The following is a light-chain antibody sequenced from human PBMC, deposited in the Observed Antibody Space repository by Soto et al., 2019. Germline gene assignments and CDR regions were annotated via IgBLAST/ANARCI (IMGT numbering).Light chain of an antibody. CDR1: RSNIGSSI. Sequence: QSVLTQPPSLSGTPGQTVTISCFGSRSNIGSSIVHWYQQLPGTAPKHLIYMNNQRPSRVPDRFSGSKSGTSASLVISALRSEDEADYYCVAWDDNLSARVFGGGTKVTVL. J-gene: IGLJ3*02. CDR2: MNN. CDR3: VAWDDNLSARV. V-gene: IGLV1-47*01.